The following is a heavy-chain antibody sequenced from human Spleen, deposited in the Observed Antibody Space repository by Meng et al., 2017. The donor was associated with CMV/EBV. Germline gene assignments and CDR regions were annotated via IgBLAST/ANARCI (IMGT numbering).Heavy chain of an antibody. CDR2: IDYNGNT. D-gene: IGHD3-16*01. V-gene: IGHV4-39*07. CDR3: ARGIYVWGTPPAFDI. CDR1: GGSMGRGTYH. J-gene: IGHJ3*02. Sequence: SETLSLTCTVSGGSMGRGTYHWAWIRQPPGKGLEWIGSIDYNGNTFYNPSPKSLVTISVDTSKNHFSLKLSSLTAADTAVYYCARGIYVWGTPPAFDIWGQGTMVPSPQ.